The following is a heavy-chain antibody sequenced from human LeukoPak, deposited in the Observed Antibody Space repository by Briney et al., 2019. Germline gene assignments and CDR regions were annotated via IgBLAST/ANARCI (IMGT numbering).Heavy chain of an antibody. CDR3: ARGCLPPRRELISKTRAIAAAGTPPPDYYYYMDI. Sequence: ASVKVSCKASGGTFSSYAISWVRQAPGQGLEWMGGIIPIFGTANYAQKFQGRVTITTDESTSTAYMELSSLRSEDTAVYYCARGCLPPRRELISKTRAIAAAGTPPPDYYYYMDIWGKGTTVTVSS. D-gene: IGHD6-13*01. CDR2: IIPIFGTA. J-gene: IGHJ6*03. CDR1: GGTFSSYA. V-gene: IGHV1-69*05.